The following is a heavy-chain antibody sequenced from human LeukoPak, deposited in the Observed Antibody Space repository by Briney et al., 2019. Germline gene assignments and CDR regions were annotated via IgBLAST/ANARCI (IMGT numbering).Heavy chain of an antibody. CDR3: ARVYFYDSSGYLGPFDY. Sequence: GGSLRLSCAASGFTFSSYGMSWVRQAPGKGLEWVSAISGSGGSTYYADSVKGRFTISRDNSKNTLYLQMNSLRAEDTAVYYCARVYFYDSSGYLGPFDYWGQGTLVTVSS. V-gene: IGHV3-23*01. CDR1: GFTFSSYG. J-gene: IGHJ4*02. D-gene: IGHD3-22*01. CDR2: ISGSGGST.